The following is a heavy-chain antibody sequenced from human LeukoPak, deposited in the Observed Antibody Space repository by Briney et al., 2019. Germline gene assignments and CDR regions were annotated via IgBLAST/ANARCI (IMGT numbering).Heavy chain of an antibody. CDR2: INGDGSIP. CDR3: ARDRGITGTMPLDY. Sequence: GGSLRLSCAASGFTFSSDWMHWVLQAPGKGLVWVSRINGDGSIPYYTDSVKGRFTISRDNAKNTLYLQMNSLRAEDTAVYYCARDRGITGTMPLDYWGQGTLVTVSS. D-gene: IGHD1-7*01. CDR1: GFTFSSDW. J-gene: IGHJ4*02. V-gene: IGHV3-74*01.